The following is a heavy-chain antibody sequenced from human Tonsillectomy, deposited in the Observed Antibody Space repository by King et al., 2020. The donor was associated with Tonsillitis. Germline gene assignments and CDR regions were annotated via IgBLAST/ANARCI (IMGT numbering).Heavy chain of an antibody. V-gene: IGHV3-74*01. CDR2: INSDGSST. CDR1: GFTFSSYW. D-gene: IGHD2-2*01. J-gene: IGHJ6*02. Sequence: VQLVESGGGLVQPGGSLRLSCAASGFTFSSYWMHWVRQAPGKGLVWVSRINSDGSSTSYADSVKGRFTISRDNAKNTLYLQMNSLRAEDTAVYYCASGSHCTSNSCYGYYYYGMDVWGQGTTVTVSS. CDR3: ASGSHCTSNSCYGYYYYGMDV.